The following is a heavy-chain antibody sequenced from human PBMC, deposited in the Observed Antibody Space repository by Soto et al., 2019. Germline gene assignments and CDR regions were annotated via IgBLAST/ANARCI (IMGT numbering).Heavy chain of an antibody. CDR1: GYTFTSYG. CDR3: ARDRRNYYSRSWRYYYYGMDV. Sequence: ASVKVSCKASGYTFTSYGIIWVRQAPGQGLEWMGWISAYNGNTNYAQKLQGRVTMTTDTSTSTAYMELRSLRSDDTAVYYCARDRRNYYSRSWRYYYYGMDVWGQGTTVTVSS. D-gene: IGHD6-13*01. J-gene: IGHJ6*02. V-gene: IGHV1-18*01. CDR2: ISAYNGNT.